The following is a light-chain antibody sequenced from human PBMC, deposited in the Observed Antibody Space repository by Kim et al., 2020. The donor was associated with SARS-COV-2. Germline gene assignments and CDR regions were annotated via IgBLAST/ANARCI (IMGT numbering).Light chain of an antibody. CDR3: SSYAGSNNWV. CDR2: EVS. V-gene: IGLV2-8*01. CDR1: SSDVGGYTY. Sequence: QSVTISCTGTSSDVGGYTYVSWYQQHPGKAPKLMIYEVSKRPSGVPDRFTGSKSGNAASLTVSGLQAEDEADYYCSSYAGSNNWVFGGGTKLTVL. J-gene: IGLJ3*02.